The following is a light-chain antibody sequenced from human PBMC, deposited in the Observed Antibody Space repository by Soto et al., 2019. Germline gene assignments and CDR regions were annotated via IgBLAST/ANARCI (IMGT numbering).Light chain of an antibody. V-gene: IGKV1-5*01. CDR1: QSISYW. J-gene: IGKJ1*01. Sequence: DIQMTQSPSTLSASVGDRVTITCRASQSISYWLAWYQQKPGKAPKLLIYDASSLESGVQQRFSGSGSGTDFTLTISSLQPDDFATYYCQHYNSYSEAFGQGTKVDIK. CDR3: QHYNSYSEA. CDR2: DAS.